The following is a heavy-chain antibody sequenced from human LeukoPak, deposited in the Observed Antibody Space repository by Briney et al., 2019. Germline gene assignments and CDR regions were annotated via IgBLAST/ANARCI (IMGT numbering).Heavy chain of an antibody. Sequence: AGGSLRLSCAASGFTFDDYAMFWVRQAPGKGLEWVSGISWNSGNIGYADFVKGRFSISRDNAKNSLYLQMNSLRAEDTALYYCARGLGATTWFPFDYWGQGTLVTVSS. V-gene: IGHV3-9*01. CDR2: ISWNSGNI. J-gene: IGHJ4*02. CDR3: ARGLGATTWFPFDY. D-gene: IGHD1-26*01. CDR1: GFTFDDYA.